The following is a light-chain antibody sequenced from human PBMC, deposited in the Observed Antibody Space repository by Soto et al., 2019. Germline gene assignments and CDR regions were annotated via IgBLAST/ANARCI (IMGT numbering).Light chain of an antibody. Sequence: QSVLTQPASVSATPGQTVTISCSGSNSSIGNNCVSWYQQLPGTAPKLLIYDNNKRPSEIPDRFSGSKSDTSATLGITGLQTGDEADYYCGTWDSSLSAGVFGTGTKLTVL. J-gene: IGLJ1*01. CDR1: NSSIGNNC. V-gene: IGLV1-51*01. CDR3: GTWDSSLSAGV. CDR2: DNN.